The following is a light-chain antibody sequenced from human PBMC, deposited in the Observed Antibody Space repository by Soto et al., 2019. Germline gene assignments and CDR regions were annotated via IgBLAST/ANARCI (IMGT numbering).Light chain of an antibody. V-gene: IGLV2-14*01. CDR2: EVS. J-gene: IGLJ2*01. CDR3: SSFTTSSTRV. CDR1: SSDVGAYNY. Sequence: QPALTQPASVSGSPGQSITISCAGTSSDVGAYNYVSWYQQHPGSTPKIMIYEVSNRPSGVSDRFSGSKSGNTASLTISGLQAGDEADYYCSSFTTSSTRVFGGGTKLTVL.